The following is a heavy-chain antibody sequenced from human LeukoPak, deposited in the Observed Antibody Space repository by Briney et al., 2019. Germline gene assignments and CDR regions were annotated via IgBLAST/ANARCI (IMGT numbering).Heavy chain of an antibody. CDR1: GFTFTTYW. V-gene: IGHV3-7*01. D-gene: IGHD3-10*01. CDR2: INQDGTEK. CDR3: AKVAKYYYGSETYYFFEH. Sequence: PGGSLRLSCAASGFTFTTYWMTWVRQAPGKGLEWVANINQDGTEKYYVDSVKGRFPISRDNDKNSLYLQMNSMRVEDTAVYYCAKVAKYYYGSETYYFFEHWGQGTPVTASS. J-gene: IGHJ4*02.